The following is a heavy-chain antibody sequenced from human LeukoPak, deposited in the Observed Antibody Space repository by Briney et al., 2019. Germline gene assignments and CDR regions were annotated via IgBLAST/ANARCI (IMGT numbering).Heavy chain of an antibody. V-gene: IGHV1-2*04. J-gene: IGHJ6*02. CDR1: GYTFTGYY. CDR3: ARERGYSSSWSGQYGMDV. Sequence: ASVKVSCKASGYTFTGYYMHWVRQAPGQGLEWMGWINPNSGGTNYAQKFQGWVTMTRDTSISTAYMELSRLRSDDTAVYYCARERGYSSSWSGQYGMDVWGQGTTVTVSS. CDR2: INPNSGGT. D-gene: IGHD6-13*01.